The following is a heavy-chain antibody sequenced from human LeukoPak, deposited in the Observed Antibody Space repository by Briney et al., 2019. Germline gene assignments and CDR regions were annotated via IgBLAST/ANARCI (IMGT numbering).Heavy chain of an antibody. CDR1: GFTFSSYG. Sequence: PGGSLRLSCAASGFTFSSYGMHWVRQAPGKGLEWVAFIRYDGSNKYYADSVKGRFTISRDNSKNTLYLQMNSLRAEDTAVYYCARVYRSQPKTPNYFDYWGQGTLVTVSS. J-gene: IGHJ4*02. CDR3: ARVYRSQPKTPNYFDY. D-gene: IGHD4-23*01. CDR2: IRYDGSNK. V-gene: IGHV3-30*02.